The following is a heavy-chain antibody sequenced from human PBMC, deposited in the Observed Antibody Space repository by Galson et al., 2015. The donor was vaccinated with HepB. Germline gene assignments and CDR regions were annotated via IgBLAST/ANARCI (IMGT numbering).Heavy chain of an antibody. Sequence: SVKVSCKASGYTLSDYYMHWVRQAPGQGLEWMAWINTNSGDTNYAQKFQGRVTVTRDTSINTVYMEMSGLRSDDTAVYYCAKDGGAGYCGPTFCQYFFYMGVWGTGTPVTVSS. V-gene: IGHV1-2*02. CDR1: GYTLSDYY. CDR2: INTNSGDT. CDR3: AKDGGAGYCGPTFCQYFFYMGV. J-gene: IGHJ6*03. D-gene: IGHD2-21*01.